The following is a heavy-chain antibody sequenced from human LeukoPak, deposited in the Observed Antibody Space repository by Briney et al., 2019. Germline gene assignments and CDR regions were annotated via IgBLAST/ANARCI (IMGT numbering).Heavy chain of an antibody. CDR1: GGSFSGYY. J-gene: IGHJ4*02. Sequence: LETLSLTCAVYGGSFSGYYWSWIRQPPGKGLEWIGEINHSGSTNYNPSLKSRVTISVDTSKNQFSLKLSSVTAADTAVYYCARGFRGPVYWGQGTLVTVSS. V-gene: IGHV4-34*01. D-gene: IGHD3-10*01. CDR3: ARGFRGPVY. CDR2: INHSGST.